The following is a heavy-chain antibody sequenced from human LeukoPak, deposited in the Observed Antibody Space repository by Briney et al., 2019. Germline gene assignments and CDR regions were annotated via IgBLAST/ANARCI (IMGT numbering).Heavy chain of an antibody. CDR2: INHSGST. V-gene: IGHV4-34*01. CDR3: ARRPDIVVVPAALGWFDP. CDR1: GGSFSGYY. D-gene: IGHD2-2*01. Sequence: PSETLSLTCAVYGGSFSGYYWSWIRQPPGKGLEWIGEINHSGSTNYNPSLKSRVTISVDTSKNQLSLKLSSVTAADTAVYYCARRPDIVVVPAALGWFDPWGQGTLVTVSS. J-gene: IGHJ5*02.